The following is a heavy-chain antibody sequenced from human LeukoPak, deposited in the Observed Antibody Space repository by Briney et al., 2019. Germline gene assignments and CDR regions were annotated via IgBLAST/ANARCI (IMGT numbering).Heavy chain of an antibody. CDR1: GFTFSSYS. J-gene: IGHJ5*02. Sequence: GGSLRLSCAASGFTFSSYSMSWVRQAPGKGLEWVSVIYSGGSTYYADSVQGRFTISRDNSKNTLYLQMNSLRAEDTAVYYCARESRYYYGSGSYYNWFDPWGQGTLVTVSS. D-gene: IGHD3-10*01. V-gene: IGHV3-53*01. CDR2: IYSGGST. CDR3: ARESRYYYGSGSYYNWFDP.